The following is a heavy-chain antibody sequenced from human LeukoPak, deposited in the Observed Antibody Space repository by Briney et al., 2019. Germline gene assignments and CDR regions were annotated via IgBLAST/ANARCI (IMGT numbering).Heavy chain of an antibody. CDR3: ATSLPPDGIVGATVDWFDP. CDR1: GYTFTSYY. J-gene: IGHJ5*02. D-gene: IGHD1-26*01. CDR2: INPSGGST. V-gene: IGHV1-46*01. Sequence: GASVKVSCKASGYTFTSYYMHWVRQAPGQGLEWMGIINPSGGSTSYAQKFQGRVTMTRDTSTSTVYMELSSLRSEDTAVYYCATSLPPDGIVGATVDWFDPWGQGTLVTVSS.